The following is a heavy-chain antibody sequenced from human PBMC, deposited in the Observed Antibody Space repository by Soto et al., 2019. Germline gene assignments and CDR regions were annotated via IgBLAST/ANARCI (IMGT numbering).Heavy chain of an antibody. V-gene: IGHV4-59*01. CDR3: ARSYSYESSDWSDP. Sequence: PSETLSLTCNVSGGSLSRYYWSWIRQPPGKGLEWIGYIYYSGSTNYNPSLRSRVTISIDTSKNQFSLKLSSVTAADTAVYYCARSYSYESSDWSDPWGQGTLVTVSS. CDR1: GGSLSRYY. J-gene: IGHJ5*02. CDR2: IYYSGST. D-gene: IGHD3-22*01.